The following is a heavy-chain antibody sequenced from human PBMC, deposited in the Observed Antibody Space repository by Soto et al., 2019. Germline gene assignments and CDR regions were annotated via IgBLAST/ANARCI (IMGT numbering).Heavy chain of an antibody. Sequence: GGSLRLSCAASGFTFSSYWMSWVRQAPGKGLEWVANIKQDGSEKYYVDSVKGRFTISRDNAKNSLYLQMNSLRAEDTAVYYCARSVLLEWFYYYYGMDVWGQGTTVTVPS. CDR2: IKQDGSEK. V-gene: IGHV3-7*01. J-gene: IGHJ6*02. CDR1: GFTFSSYW. CDR3: ARSVLLEWFYYYYGMDV. D-gene: IGHD3-3*01.